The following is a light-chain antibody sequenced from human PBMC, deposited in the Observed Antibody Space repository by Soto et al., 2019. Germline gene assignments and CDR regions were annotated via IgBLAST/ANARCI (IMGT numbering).Light chain of an antibody. J-gene: IGKJ2*01. V-gene: IGKV1-5*01. CDR1: QSISTR. CDR2: DVS. CDR3: QQYNSYPRT. Sequence: DIQMTQSPSTLSASVGDRVTITCRVSQSISTRLAWYQQKPGKAPNLLIYDVSSLESGVPSRFSGGGSGTEFTLTISSLQPDDFATYYCQQYNSYPRTFGQGTKLEIK.